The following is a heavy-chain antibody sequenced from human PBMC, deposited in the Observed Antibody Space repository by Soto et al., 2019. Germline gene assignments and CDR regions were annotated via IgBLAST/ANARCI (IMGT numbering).Heavy chain of an antibody. Sequence: QVQLQESGPGLVKPSGTLSLTCTVSGGSISSDYWNWIRQPPGKGLEWIGYIHSGSTTYSASLRSRVTISVDTSKNQFSLKLSSVTPADTAVYFCARHHGSRSTDYWGQGTLVTVSS. V-gene: IGHV4-59*08. CDR1: GGSISSDY. CDR2: IHSGST. J-gene: IGHJ4*02. CDR3: ARHHGSRSTDY. D-gene: IGHD3-10*01.